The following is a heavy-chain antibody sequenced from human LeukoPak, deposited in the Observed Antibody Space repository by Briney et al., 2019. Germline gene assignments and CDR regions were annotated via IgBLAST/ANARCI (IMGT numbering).Heavy chain of an antibody. Sequence: PSQTLSLTCTVSGGSISSGDYYWSWIRQPPGKGLEWIGEINHSGSTNYNPSLKSRVTISVDTSKNQFSLKLSSVTAADTAVYYCARRAGATDYWGQGTLVTVSS. CDR2: INHSGST. J-gene: IGHJ4*02. V-gene: IGHV4-30-4*01. CDR1: GGSISSGDYY. CDR3: ARRAGATDY. D-gene: IGHD1-26*01.